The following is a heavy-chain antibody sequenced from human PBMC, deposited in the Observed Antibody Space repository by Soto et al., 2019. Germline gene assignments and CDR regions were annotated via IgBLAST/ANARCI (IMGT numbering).Heavy chain of an antibody. V-gene: IGHV6-1*01. CDR1: GDSVSSNSAA. CDR2: TYYRSKWYN. Sequence: QVQLQQSGPGLVKPSQTLSVTCGISGDSVSSNSAAWNWLRQSPSRGLEWLGRTYYRSKWYNAYAVSVESRITITPDTSKNHFSLQLNFVTPEDTAVYFCARGEQYSGRSFDYWGQGTLVTVSS. D-gene: IGHD1-26*01. J-gene: IGHJ4*02. CDR3: ARGEQYSGRSFDY.